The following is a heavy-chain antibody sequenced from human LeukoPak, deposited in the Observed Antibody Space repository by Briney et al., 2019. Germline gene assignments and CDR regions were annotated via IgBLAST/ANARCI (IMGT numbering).Heavy chain of an antibody. CDR2: ISDTGNT. J-gene: IGHJ4*02. V-gene: IGHV3-23*01. CDR3: AKAPVTTCRGAFCYPFDY. D-gene: IGHD2-15*01. CDR1: GFTLSSYA. Sequence: GGSLRLSCAASGFTLSSYAMSWVRQAPGKGLEWVSAISDTGNTYHADSVKVRFTISRDSSKNTLFLQMNRLRPDDAAVYYCAKAPVTTCRGAFCYPFDYWGLGTLVTVSS.